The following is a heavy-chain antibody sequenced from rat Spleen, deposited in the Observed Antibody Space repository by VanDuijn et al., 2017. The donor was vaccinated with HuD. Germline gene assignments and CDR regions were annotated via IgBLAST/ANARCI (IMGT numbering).Heavy chain of an antibody. Sequence: EVQLVESDGGLVLPGRYLKLSCAASGFTFNNYWMTWIRQAPGEGLEWIASITNNGGGTYYLDSVKGRFTISRDDARSTLYLQMDSLRSEDTATYYCARPPTGVDYWGQGVMVTVSS. CDR3: ARPPTGVDY. J-gene: IGHJ2*01. CDR1: GFTFNNYW. D-gene: IGHD3-4*01. V-gene: IGHV5-31*01. CDR2: ITNNGGGT.